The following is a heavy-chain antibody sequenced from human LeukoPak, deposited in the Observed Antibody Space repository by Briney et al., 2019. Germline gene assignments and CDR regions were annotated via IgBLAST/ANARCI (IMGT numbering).Heavy chain of an antibody. CDR3: ARVVRLGAFDI. CDR2: VVPIFDSS. CDR1: GGPFSSIT. V-gene: IGHV1-69*05. J-gene: IGHJ3*02. Sequence: SVKVSCKASGGPFSSITITWLRQAPGLGPEWMGVVVPIFDSSNSAQKFHGRVLITTDESTSTAYMELSSLRSDDTAVYYCARVVRLGAFDIWGQGTMVTVSS. D-gene: IGHD2-21*01.